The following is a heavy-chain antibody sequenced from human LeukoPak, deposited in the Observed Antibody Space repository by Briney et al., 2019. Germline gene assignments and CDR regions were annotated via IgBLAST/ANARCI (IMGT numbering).Heavy chain of an antibody. CDR1: GYTFTSYY. D-gene: IGHD7-27*01. V-gene: IGHV1-46*04. CDR2: INPSGGST. J-gene: IGHJ4*02. CDR3: ARGSSLGIYY. Sequence: GASVKVSCKASGYTFTSYYTHWVRQAPGQGLEWVGTINPSGGSTDYAQKLQGRVTMTRDTSTDTVYMELSSLRSEDTAVYYCARGSSLGIYYWGQGTLVTVSS.